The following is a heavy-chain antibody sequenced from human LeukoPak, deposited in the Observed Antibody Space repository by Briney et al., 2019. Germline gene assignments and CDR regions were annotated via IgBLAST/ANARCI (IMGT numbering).Heavy chain of an antibody. CDR1: GFTFSSYA. Sequence: GGSLRLSCAASGFTFSSYAMSWVRQAQGKGLEWVSAISGSGGSTYYADSVKGRFTISRDNAKNSLYLQMNSLRAEDTAVYYCARGGDGYRSDAFDIWGQGTMVTVSS. CDR2: ISGSGGST. CDR3: ARGGDGYRSDAFDI. V-gene: IGHV3-23*01. J-gene: IGHJ3*02. D-gene: IGHD5-24*01.